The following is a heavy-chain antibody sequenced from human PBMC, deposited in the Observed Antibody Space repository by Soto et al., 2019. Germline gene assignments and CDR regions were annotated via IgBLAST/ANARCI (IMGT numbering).Heavy chain of an antibody. CDR2: IYYSGST. V-gene: IGHV4-30-4*01. Sequence: QVQLQESGPGLVKPSQTLSLTCTVSGGSISSGDYYWSWIRQPPGKGLEGIGYIYYSGSTYYNPSLKSRVTISVDTSKNQYSLKLSSVTAADTAVYYCARAGGPMIAAAGTWFDPWGQGTLVTVSS. CDR1: GGSISSGDYY. D-gene: IGHD6-13*01. J-gene: IGHJ5*02. CDR3: ARAGGPMIAAAGTWFDP.